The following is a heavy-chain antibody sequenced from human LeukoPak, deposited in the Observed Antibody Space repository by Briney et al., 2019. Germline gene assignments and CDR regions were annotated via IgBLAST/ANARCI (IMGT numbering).Heavy chain of an antibody. CDR3: ARTLWFGEFHTL. CDR2: IYHSGST. V-gene: IGHV4-30-2*01. CDR1: GGSISSGGYY. Sequence: TLSLTCTVSGGSISSGGYYWSWIRQPPGKGLEWIGYIYHSGSTYYNPSLKSRVTISVDRSKNQFSLKLSSVTAADTAVYYCARTLWFGEFHTLWGQGTLVTVSS. J-gene: IGHJ4*02. D-gene: IGHD3-10*01.